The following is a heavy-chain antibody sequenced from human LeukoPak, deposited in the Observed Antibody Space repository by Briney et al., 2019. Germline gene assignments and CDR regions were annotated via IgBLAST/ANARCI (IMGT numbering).Heavy chain of an antibody. V-gene: IGHV4-30-2*01. D-gene: IGHD1-26*01. CDR1: GGSISSGGYS. CDR3: ARARETLFDY. J-gene: IGHJ4*02. Sequence: SETLPLTCAVSGGSISSGGYSWSWIRQPPGKGLEWIGYIYHSGSTYYNPSLKSRVTISVDRSKNQFSLKLSSVTAADTAVYYCARARETLFDYWGQGTLVTVSS. CDR2: IYHSGST.